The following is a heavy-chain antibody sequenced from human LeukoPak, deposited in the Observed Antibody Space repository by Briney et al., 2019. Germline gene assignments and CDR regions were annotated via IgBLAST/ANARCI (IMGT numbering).Heavy chain of an antibody. D-gene: IGHD2-8*01. CDR3: AKGCMLYHYFDY. CDR2: IYTSGST. CDR1: GGSISSYY. J-gene: IGHJ4*02. Sequence: SETLSLTCTVSGGSISSYYWSWIRQPAGKGLEWIGRIYTSGSTNYNPSLKSRVTMSVDTSKNQFSLKLSSVTAADTAVYYCAKGCMLYHYFDYWGQGTLVTVSS. V-gene: IGHV4-4*07.